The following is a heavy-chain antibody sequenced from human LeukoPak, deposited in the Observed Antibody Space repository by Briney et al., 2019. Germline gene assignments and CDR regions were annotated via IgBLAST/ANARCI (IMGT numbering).Heavy chain of an antibody. CDR2: VDPSDSYT. D-gene: IGHD1-14*01. J-gene: IGHJ5*02. V-gene: IGHV5-10-1*01. CDR3: ERQVYNWFDP. CDR1: GYSSTSHW. Sequence: GESLKISRKGSGYSSTSHWISWVRQMPGKGLEWMGRVDPSDSYTNYSPSFQGHVTISADKSISTAYLQWSSLQASDTAMYYCERQVYNWFDPWGQGTLVTVSS.